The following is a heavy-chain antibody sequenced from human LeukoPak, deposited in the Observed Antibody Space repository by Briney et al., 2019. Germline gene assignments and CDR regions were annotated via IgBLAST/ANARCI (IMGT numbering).Heavy chain of an antibody. D-gene: IGHD3-16*01. Sequence: SETLSLTCTVSVGSIGTHYCSWIRQPPGKGLEWIGYISNSGTTNYNPSLKSRLDMSVDTSKNQFSLKLRSVTAADTAVYYCARHLGLARGSNWLDPWGQGTLVIVSS. V-gene: IGHV4-59*08. CDR1: VGSIGTHY. CDR2: ISNSGTT. J-gene: IGHJ5*02. CDR3: ARHLGLARGSNWLDP.